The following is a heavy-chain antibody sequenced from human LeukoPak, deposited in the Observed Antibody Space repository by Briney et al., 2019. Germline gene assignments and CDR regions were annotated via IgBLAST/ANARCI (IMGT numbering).Heavy chain of an antibody. CDR3: AARFYTRSYFDY. D-gene: IGHD3-16*01. Sequence: GGSLRLSCAASGFTFSSYGMHWVRQAPGKGLEWVAVISYDGSNKYYADSVKGRFTISRDNSKNTLYLQMNSLRAEDTAVYYCAARFYTRSYFDYWGQGTLVTVSS. CDR2: ISYDGSNK. J-gene: IGHJ4*02. V-gene: IGHV3-30*12. CDR1: GFTFSSYG.